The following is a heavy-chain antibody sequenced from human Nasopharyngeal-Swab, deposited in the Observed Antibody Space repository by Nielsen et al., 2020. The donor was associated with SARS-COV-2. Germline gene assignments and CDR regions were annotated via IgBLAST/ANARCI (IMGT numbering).Heavy chain of an antibody. Sequence: WIRQPPGKALEWLAVIFRDDDKWYSPSLEGRLTITKDTTKNQVVLRMTNVDPVDTGTYYCARVDVSGFYYYGLDVWGQGTTVTVSS. D-gene: IGHD5-12*01. CDR3: ARVDVSGFYYYGLDV. CDR2: IFRDDDK. J-gene: IGHJ6*02. V-gene: IGHV2-5*02.